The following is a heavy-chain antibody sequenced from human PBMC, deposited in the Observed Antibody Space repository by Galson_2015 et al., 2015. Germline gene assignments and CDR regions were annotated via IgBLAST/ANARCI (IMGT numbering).Heavy chain of an antibody. CDR1: GFTFSSYE. CDR2: ISSSGSTI. J-gene: IGHJ4*02. D-gene: IGHD6-13*01. CDR3: ARGLGIAAAGTLY. V-gene: IGHV3-48*03. Sequence: SLRLSCAASGFTFSSYEMNWVRQAPGNGLEWVSYISSSGSTIYYADSVKGRFTISRDNAKNSLYLQMNSLRAEDTAVYYCARGLGIAAAGTLYWGQGTLVTVSS.